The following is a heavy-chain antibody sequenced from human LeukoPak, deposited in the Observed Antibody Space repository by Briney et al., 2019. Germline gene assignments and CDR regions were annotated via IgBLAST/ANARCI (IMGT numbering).Heavy chain of an antibody. Sequence: SETLSLTCTVSGGSISSYYWSWIRQPPGKGLEWIGYIYYSGSTNYNPSLKSRVTISVDTSKNQFSLKLSSVTAADTAVYYCARSRALYDSKGLAFDIWGQGTMVTVSS. J-gene: IGHJ3*02. CDR3: ARSRALYDSKGLAFDI. CDR2: IYYSGST. V-gene: IGHV4-59*01. CDR1: GGSISSYY. D-gene: IGHD3-22*01.